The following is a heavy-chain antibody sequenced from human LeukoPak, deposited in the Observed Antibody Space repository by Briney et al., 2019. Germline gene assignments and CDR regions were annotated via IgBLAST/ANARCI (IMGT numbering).Heavy chain of an antibody. CDR2: ISYDGSNK. D-gene: IGHD2-15*01. CDR1: GFTFSSYG. V-gene: IGHV3-30*18. Sequence: GGSLRLSCAASGFTFSSYGMHWVRQAPGKGLEWVAVISYDGSNKYYADSVKGRFTISGDNSKNTLYLQMNSLRAEDTAVYYCAKAWSVVVAFSTFDYWGQGTLVTVSS. CDR3: AKAWSVVVAFSTFDY. J-gene: IGHJ4*02.